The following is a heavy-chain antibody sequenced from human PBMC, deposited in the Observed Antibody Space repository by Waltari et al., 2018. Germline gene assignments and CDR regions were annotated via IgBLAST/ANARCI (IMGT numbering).Heavy chain of an antibody. CDR3: ARFGDDSSGFGAFDI. Sequence: QVQLVESGGGVVQPGRSLRLSCAASGFTFSSYAMHWVRQAPGKGLEWVAVISYDGSNKYYADSVKGRFTISRDNSKNTLYLQMNSLRAEDTAVYYCARFGDDSSGFGAFDIWGQGTMVTVSS. D-gene: IGHD3-22*01. CDR2: ISYDGSNK. J-gene: IGHJ3*02. CDR1: GFTFSSYA. V-gene: IGHV3-30-3*01.